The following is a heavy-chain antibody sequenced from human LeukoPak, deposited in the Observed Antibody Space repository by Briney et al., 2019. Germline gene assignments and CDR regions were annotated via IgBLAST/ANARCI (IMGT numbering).Heavy chain of an antibody. CDR1: GGSISSGGYS. V-gene: IGHV4-30-4*07. CDR2: IYYSGST. CDR3: ARARNSGGHPAY. Sequence: SETLSLTCVVSGGSISSGGYSWSWIRQPPGRGLEWIGYIYYSGSTYYNPSLKSRVTMSVDASKNQFSLKLSSVTAADTAVYYCARARNSGGHPAYWGQGTLVTVSS. J-gene: IGHJ4*02. D-gene: IGHD1-26*01.